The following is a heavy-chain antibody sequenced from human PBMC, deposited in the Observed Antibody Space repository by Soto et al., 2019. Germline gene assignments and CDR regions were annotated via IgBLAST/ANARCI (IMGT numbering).Heavy chain of an antibody. J-gene: IGHJ3*02. CDR2: IIPIFGTA. Sequence: GASVKVSCKASGGTFSSYAISWVRQAPGQGLEWMGGIIPIFGTANYAQKFQGRVTITADESTSTAYMELSSLRSEDTAVYYCASSYQGRRSDAFDIWGQGTMVTVSS. D-gene: IGHD3-16*02. CDR3: ASSYQGRRSDAFDI. V-gene: IGHV1-69*13. CDR1: GGTFSSYA.